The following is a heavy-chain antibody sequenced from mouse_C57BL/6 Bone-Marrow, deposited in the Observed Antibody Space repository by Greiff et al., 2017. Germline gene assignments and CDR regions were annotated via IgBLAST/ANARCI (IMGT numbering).Heavy chain of an antibody. D-gene: IGHD1-1*01. CDR2: ISNLAYSI. V-gene: IGHV5-15*01. CDR3: ARHEGYYYGSSFAY. Sequence: EVQGVESGGGLVQPGGSLKLSCAASGFTFSDYGMAWVRQAPRKGPEWVAFISNLAYSIYYADTVTGRFTISRENAKNTLYLEMSSLRSEDTAMYYCARHEGYYYGSSFAYWGQGTLVTVSA. CDR1: GFTFSDYG. J-gene: IGHJ3*01.